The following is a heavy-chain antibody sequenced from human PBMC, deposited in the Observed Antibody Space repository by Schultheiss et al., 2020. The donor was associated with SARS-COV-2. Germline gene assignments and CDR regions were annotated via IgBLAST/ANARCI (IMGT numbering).Heavy chain of an antibody. J-gene: IGHJ4*02. CDR2: IYHSGST. CDR3: ARDLGIAAAVTGGY. Sequence: SETLSLTCAVSGGSISSSNWWSWVRQPPGKGLEWIGEIYHSGSTNYNPSLKSRVTISVDKSKNQFSLKLSSVTAADTAVYYCARDLGIAAAVTGGYWGQGTLVTVSS. D-gene: IGHD6-13*01. V-gene: IGHV4-4*02. CDR1: GGSISSSNW.